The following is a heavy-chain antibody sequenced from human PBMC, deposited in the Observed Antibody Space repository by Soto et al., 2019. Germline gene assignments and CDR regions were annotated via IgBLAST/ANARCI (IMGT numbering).Heavy chain of an antibody. D-gene: IGHD6-13*01. CDR2: IYYSGST. V-gene: IGHV4-59*01. CDR3: ARVKSPDKIAAAGSYYFDY. CDR1: GGSISSYY. Sequence: SETLSLTCTVSGGSISSYYWSWIRQPPGKGLEWIGYIYYSGSTNYNPSLKSRVTISVDTSKNQFSLKLSSVTAADTAVYYCARVKSPDKIAAAGSYYFDYWGQGTLVTVSS. J-gene: IGHJ4*02.